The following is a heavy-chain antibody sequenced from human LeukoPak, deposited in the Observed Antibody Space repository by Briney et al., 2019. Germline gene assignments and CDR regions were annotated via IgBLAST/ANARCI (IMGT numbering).Heavy chain of an antibody. CDR3: ARDFIYGSGSYYPSSPPYYYGMDV. V-gene: IGHV4-31*03. J-gene: IGHJ6*02. CDR1: GGSISSGGYY. Sequence: SETLSLTCTVSGGSISSGGYYWSWIRQHPGKGLEWIGYIYYSGSTYYNPSLKSRVTISVDTSKNQFSLKLSPVTAADTAVYYCARDFIYGSGSYYPSSPPYYYGMDVWGQGTTVTVSS. D-gene: IGHD3-10*01. CDR2: IYYSGST.